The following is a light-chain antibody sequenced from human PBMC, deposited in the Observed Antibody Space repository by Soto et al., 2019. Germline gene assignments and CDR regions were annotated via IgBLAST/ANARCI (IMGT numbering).Light chain of an antibody. J-gene: IGKJ4*01. Sequence: EVVMTQSPATLSVSPGERATLSCRASQSVSSLLAWYQQKPGQAPRLLIYGASTRATGIPDRFSASGSGTEFALTFGSLQTGDFAVYYCQQYNSWPLTFGGGTKVEIK. CDR3: QQYNSWPLT. CDR2: GAS. V-gene: IGKV3-15*01. CDR1: QSVSSL.